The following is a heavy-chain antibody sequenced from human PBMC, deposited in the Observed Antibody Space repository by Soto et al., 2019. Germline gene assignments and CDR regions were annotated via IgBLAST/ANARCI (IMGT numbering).Heavy chain of an antibody. CDR3: ARDFEY. CDR2: INSDGSST. Sequence: EVQLVESGGGLVQPGGSLRLSCEASGFSFSTFWMHWVRQAPGKGLVWVSRINSDGSSTYYADSVKGRVTISRDNAKNTVYLQLNSLRPEDTAVYYCARDFEYWGQGTLVTVSS. V-gene: IGHV3-74*01. CDR1: GFSFSTFW. J-gene: IGHJ4*02.